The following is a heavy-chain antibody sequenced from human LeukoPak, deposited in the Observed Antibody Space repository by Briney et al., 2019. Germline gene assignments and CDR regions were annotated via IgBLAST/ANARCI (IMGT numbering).Heavy chain of an antibody. J-gene: IGHJ1*01. CDR3: ARGSGSSGDFQH. D-gene: IGHD3-22*01. Sequence: SQALSLTCAVSGGSISSGGYSWSWIRQPPGEGLEWIGYIYHSGSTYYNPSLKSRVTISVDRSKDQFSLKLSSVTAADTAVYYCARGSGSSGDFQHWGQGTLVTVSS. CDR1: GGSISSGGYS. V-gene: IGHV4-30-2*01. CDR2: IYHSGST.